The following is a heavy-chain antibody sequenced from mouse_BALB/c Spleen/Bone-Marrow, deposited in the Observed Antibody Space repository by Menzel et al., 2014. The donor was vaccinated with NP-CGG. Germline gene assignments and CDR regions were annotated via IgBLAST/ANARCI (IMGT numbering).Heavy chain of an antibody. CDR2: INPSSGYT. V-gene: IGHV1-7*01. J-gene: IGHJ3*01. CDR1: GYTFTSYW. Sequence: QVQLQQSGAELAKPGASVEMSCKASGYTFTSYWMHWVKQRPGQGLEWIGNINPSSGYTEYNQKFKDKATLTAGKSSSTAYMQLSSLTSEDSAVYYCARPITTGIQAWFAYWGQGILVTVSA. CDR3: ARPITTGIQAWFAY. D-gene: IGHD2-4*01.